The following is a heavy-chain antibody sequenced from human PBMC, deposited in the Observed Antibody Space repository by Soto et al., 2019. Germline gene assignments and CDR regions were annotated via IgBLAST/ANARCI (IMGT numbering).Heavy chain of an antibody. CDR1: GFTFSSYG. CDR2: IWYVGSNK. V-gene: IGHV3-33*01. Sequence: QVQLVESGGGVVQPGRSLRLSCAASGFTFSSYGMHWVRQAPGKGLEWVAGIWYVGSNKYYADSVKGRFTMSRDNSKNTLYLQMNSLRAEDTAVYYCARSLVGYRFSANDYWGQGTLVTVSS. CDR3: ARSLVGYRFSANDY. D-gene: IGHD3-16*02. J-gene: IGHJ4*02.